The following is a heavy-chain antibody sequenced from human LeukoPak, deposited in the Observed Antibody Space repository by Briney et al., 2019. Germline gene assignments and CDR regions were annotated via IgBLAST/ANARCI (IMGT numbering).Heavy chain of an antibody. Sequence: SETLSLTCAVSGGPISSGGYSWSWIRQPPGKGLEWIGYIYHNGNTYYSPSLKSRVTISVDRSKNQLSLTLSSVTAADTAMYYCASGGYSYGFDYWGQGTLVTVSS. J-gene: IGHJ4*02. CDR1: GGPISSGGYS. CDR3: ASGGYSYGFDY. CDR2: IYHNGNT. V-gene: IGHV4-30-2*01. D-gene: IGHD5-18*01.